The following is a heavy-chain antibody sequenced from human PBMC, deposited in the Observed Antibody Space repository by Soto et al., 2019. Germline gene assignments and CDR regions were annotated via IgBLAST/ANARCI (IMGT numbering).Heavy chain of an antibody. J-gene: IGHJ6*02. Sequence: KISWKASGYSFCRYWLACVRQMPGKGLEWVGVIYPGDSDTRYSPSSRGQVTLSAHKSISHVYLQWSSLKASDPAMYSCARNRLRQYYSGIDVWGQGTPVTDPS. CDR3: ARNRLRQYYSGIDV. D-gene: IGHD3-10*01. V-gene: IGHV5-51*01. CDR1: GYSFCRYW. CDR2: IYPGDSDT.